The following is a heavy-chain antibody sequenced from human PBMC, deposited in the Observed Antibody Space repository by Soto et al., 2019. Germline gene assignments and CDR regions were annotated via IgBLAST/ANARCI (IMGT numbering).Heavy chain of an antibody. CDR1: GGSFSGYY. CDR3: ARDKITGLFDY. J-gene: IGHJ4*02. Sequence: QVQLQQWGAGPLKPSETLSLTCAVYGGSFSGYYWTWIHQPPGTGLEWIGEINHSGSTNYNPSLKSRVTISVDTSKNQFSLKLTSVTAADTAVYYCARDKITGLFDYWGQGTLVTVSS. CDR2: INHSGST. V-gene: IGHV4-34*01. D-gene: IGHD2-8*02.